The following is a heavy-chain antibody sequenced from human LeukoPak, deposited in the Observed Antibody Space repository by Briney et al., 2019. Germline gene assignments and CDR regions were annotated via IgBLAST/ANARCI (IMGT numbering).Heavy chain of an antibody. CDR2: IKQDGSEK. D-gene: IGHD5-12*01. J-gene: IGHJ6*03. CDR1: GFTFSSYW. V-gene: IGHV3-7*01. Sequence: GGSLRLSCAASGFTFSSYWMSWVRQAPGKGLEWVANIKQDGSEKYYVDSVKGRFTISRDNAKNSLYLQMNSLRAEDTAVYYCARGLRGYSGYDFYYYYYYMDVWGKGTTVTVSS. CDR3: ARGLRGYSGYDFYYYYYYMDV.